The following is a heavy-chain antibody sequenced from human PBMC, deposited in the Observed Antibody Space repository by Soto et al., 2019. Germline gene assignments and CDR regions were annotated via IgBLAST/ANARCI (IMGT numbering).Heavy chain of an antibody. J-gene: IGHJ6*02. V-gene: IGHV3-30*03. D-gene: IGHD3-10*01. CDR3: VGWGVRGVSGYYYGMDV. Sequence: QVQLVESGGGVVQPGRSLRLSCAASGFTFSSYGMHWVRQAPGKGLEWVAVISYDGSNKYYADSVKGRFTISRDNSKNTLYLQMNSLRAEDTAVYYCVGWGVRGVSGYYYGMDVWGQGTTVTVSS. CDR1: GFTFSSYG. CDR2: ISYDGSNK.